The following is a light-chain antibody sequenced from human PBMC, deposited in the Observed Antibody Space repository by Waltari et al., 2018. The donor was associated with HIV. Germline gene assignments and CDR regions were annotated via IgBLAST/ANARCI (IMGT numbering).Light chain of an antibody. J-gene: IGLJ1*01. Sequence: QSVLTQPPSASGAPGPRVTISCSGSFSNIGRNTVNWYQQLPGTAPRLLIYGSSQRPSGVPDRFSGSRSDTSASLDISGLHSEDEGDYYCAVWDDSLSEYVFATGTKVFVL. CDR2: GSS. CDR1: FSNIGRNT. CDR3: AVWDDSLSEYV. V-gene: IGLV1-44*01.